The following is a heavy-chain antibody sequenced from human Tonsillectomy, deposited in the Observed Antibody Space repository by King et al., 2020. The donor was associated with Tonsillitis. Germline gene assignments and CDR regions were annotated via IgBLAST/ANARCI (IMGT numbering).Heavy chain of an antibody. CDR1: GYTFTSYY. V-gene: IGHV1-46*03. CDR3: ARCGNSRVLTWLFDY. D-gene: IGHD4-23*01. CDR2: INPSGGST. Sequence: QLVQSGAEVKKPGASVKVSCKASGYTFTSYYMHWVRQAPGQGLEWMGIINPSGGSTSYAQKFQGRVTMTRDTSTSTVYMELSSLRSEDTAVYYCARCGNSRVLTWLFDYWGQGTLVTVSS. J-gene: IGHJ4*02.